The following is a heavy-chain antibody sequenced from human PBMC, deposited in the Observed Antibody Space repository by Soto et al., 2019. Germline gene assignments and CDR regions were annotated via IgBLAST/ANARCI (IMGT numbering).Heavy chain of an antibody. Sequence: LTCTVSGGSISSGGYYWSWIRQHPGKGLEWIGYIYYSGSTYYNPSLKSRVTISVDTSKNQFSLKLSSVTAADTAVYYCASTRRTYDSSGYFDYWGQGTLVTVSS. J-gene: IGHJ4*02. CDR1: GGSISSGGYY. D-gene: IGHD3-22*01. CDR3: ASTRRTYDSSGYFDY. CDR2: IYYSGST. V-gene: IGHV4-31*03.